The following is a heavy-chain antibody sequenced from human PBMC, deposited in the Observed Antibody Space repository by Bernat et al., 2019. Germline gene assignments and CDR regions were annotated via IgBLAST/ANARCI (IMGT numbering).Heavy chain of an antibody. CDR3: ARLGHRGDDVWGSYRYTGTDY. V-gene: IGHV4-34*01. D-gene: IGHD3-16*02. Sequence: QVQLQQWGAGLLKPSETLSLTCAVYGGSFSGYYWSWIRQPPGKGLEWIGEINHGGSTNYNPSLKSRVTISVDTSKNQFSLKLSSVTAADTAVYYCARLGHRGDDVWGSYRYTGTDYWGQGTLVTVSS. J-gene: IGHJ4*02. CDR2: INHGGST. CDR1: GGSFSGYY.